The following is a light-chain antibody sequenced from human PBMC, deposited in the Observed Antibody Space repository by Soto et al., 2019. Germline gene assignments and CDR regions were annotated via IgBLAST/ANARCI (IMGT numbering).Light chain of an antibody. V-gene: IGKV3-15*01. CDR2: GAS. Sequence: EIVMTQSPATLSVSPGERATLSCRASQSVSSNLAWYQQKPGQAPRLLIYGASTRATGIPARFSGSGSGTEFTLTISSLQSEDFAVYYCQQYSNWPPITFGGGTKVDIK. J-gene: IGKJ4*01. CDR1: QSVSSN. CDR3: QQYSNWPPIT.